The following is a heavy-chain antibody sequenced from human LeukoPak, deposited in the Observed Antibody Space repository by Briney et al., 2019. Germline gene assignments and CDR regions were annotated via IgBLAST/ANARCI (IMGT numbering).Heavy chain of an antibody. CDR1: GASISNTGYY. CDR2: IYHSGST. V-gene: IGHV4-39*01. J-gene: IGHJ5*02. Sequence: MTSETLSLTCTVSGASISNTGYYWGWIRQPPGKGLEWIGNIYHSGSTYYSPSLKSRVTLSVGTSKNQFSLKLSSVTAADTAVYYCAGLLNGGASHWFDPWGQGTLVTVSS. D-gene: IGHD7-27*01. CDR3: AGLLNGGASHWFDP.